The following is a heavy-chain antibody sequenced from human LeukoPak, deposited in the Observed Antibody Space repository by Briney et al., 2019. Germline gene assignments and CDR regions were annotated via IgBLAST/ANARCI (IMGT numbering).Heavy chain of an antibody. J-gene: IGHJ4*02. V-gene: IGHV3-11*04. CDR2: ISSSGSTI. D-gene: IGHD3-3*01. CDR3: ARELLEWLLSARPFDY. CDR1: GFTFSDYY. Sequence: PGGSLRLSCAASGFTFSDYYMSWIRQAPGKGLEWVSYISSSGSTIYYADSVKGRFTISRDNAKNSLYLQMNSLRAEDTAVYYCARELLEWLLSARPFDYWGQGTLVTVSS.